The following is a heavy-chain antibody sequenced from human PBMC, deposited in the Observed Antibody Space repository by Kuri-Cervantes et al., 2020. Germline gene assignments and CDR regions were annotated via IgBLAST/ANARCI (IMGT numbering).Heavy chain of an antibody. J-gene: IGHJ5*02. Sequence: GESLKISCAAPGFTFSSYAMHWVRQAPGKGLEYVSAISSHGGSTYYADSVKGRFTISRDNSKNTLYLHMGSLRAEDMAVYYCARGKKSITGGWFDPWGQGTLVTVSS. D-gene: IGHD3-10*01. V-gene: IGHV3-64*02. CDR2: ISSHGGST. CDR3: ARGKKSITGGWFDP. CDR1: GFTFSSYA.